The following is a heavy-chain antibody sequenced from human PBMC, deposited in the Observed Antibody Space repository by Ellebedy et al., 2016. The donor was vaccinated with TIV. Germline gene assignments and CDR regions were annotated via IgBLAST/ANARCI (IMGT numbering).Heavy chain of an antibody. V-gene: IGHV4-39*01. Sequence: SETLSLTXTVSGDSISSSGSYGAWIRQPPGKGLEWIGTVEFTGSAYYSPSLTSRVTMSVDRSQNQLSLNLISVTAADTAVYYCARYRSGIVVVPAHYGMDVWGQGTTVTVSS. J-gene: IGHJ6*02. CDR1: GDSISSSGSY. CDR2: VEFTGSA. D-gene: IGHD2-2*01. CDR3: ARYRSGIVVVPAHYGMDV.